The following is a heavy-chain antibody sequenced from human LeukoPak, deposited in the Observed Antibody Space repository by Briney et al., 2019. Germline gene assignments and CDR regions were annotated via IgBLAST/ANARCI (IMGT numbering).Heavy chain of an antibody. V-gene: IGHV3-21*01. CDR1: GFTFSSYS. CDR3: AAHYDILTGWTPLDY. J-gene: IGHJ4*02. CDR2: ISSSSSYI. D-gene: IGHD3-9*01. Sequence: GGSLRLPCAASGFTFSSYSMNWVRQAPGKGLEWVSSISSSSSYIYYADSVKGRFTISRDNAKNSLYLQMNSLRAEDTAVYYCAAHYDILTGWTPLDYWGQGTLVTVSS.